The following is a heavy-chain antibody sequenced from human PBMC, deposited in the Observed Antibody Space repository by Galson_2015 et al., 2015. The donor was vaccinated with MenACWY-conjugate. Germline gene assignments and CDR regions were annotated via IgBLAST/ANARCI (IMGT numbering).Heavy chain of an antibody. V-gene: IGHV3-30*02. Sequence: SLRLSCAASGFTFSSFGMHWVRQAPGRGLEWVAFIRSDGSIQYYADSGKGRFTISRDNSKNTVFLQMNSLRAEDTAVYYCAKDVPAAFFDYWGQGTLVTVSS. D-gene: IGHD6-13*01. CDR1: GFTFSSFG. CDR2: IRSDGSIQ. J-gene: IGHJ4*02. CDR3: AKDVPAAFFDY.